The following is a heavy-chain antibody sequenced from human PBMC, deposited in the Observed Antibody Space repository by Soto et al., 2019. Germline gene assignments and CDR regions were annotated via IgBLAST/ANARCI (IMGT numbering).Heavy chain of an antibody. D-gene: IGHD3-10*01. Sequence: VQLQASGPGLVRPSQTLSLTCTGCGDYIRGGYNWSLIRQRPGKGLEWLGYIYFTGTTDYNPAIRIRLSFSMDPSQTQCSLLMTSVIAEEADFCYCGWIFINTGRLVLDPSYLALDLWG. V-gene: IGHV4-30-4*01. J-gene: IGHJ2*01. CDR3: GWIFINTGRLVLDPSYLALDL. CDR1: GDYIRGGYN. CDR2: IYFTGTT.